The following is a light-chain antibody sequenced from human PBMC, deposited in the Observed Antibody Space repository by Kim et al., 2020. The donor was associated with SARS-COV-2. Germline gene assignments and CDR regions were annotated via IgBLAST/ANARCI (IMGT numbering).Light chain of an antibody. CDR1: SSDVGGYNY. CDR3: SSYTSASTLV. Sequence: QSALTQPASVSGSPGQSITISCSGTSSDVGGYNYVSWYQQEPGKAPRLIIYDVSDRPTGISHRFSGSKSGTTATLSISGLQAEDEAHYYCSSYTSASTLVFGGGTQLTVL. V-gene: IGLV2-14*03. CDR2: DVS. J-gene: IGLJ2*01.